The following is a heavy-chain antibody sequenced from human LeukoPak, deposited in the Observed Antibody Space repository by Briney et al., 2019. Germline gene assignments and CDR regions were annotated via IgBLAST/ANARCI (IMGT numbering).Heavy chain of an antibody. Sequence: PSETLSLTCSVSGVSISNYYWTWIRQPPGKGLEWIGYIYSSGSTNYNPSLKSRVTISVDTSKNQFSLKLTSVTAADTAVYYCARYYYGSGNYYYYGVDVWGQGTTVTVSS. CDR2: IYSSGST. D-gene: IGHD3-10*01. CDR3: ARYYYGSGNYYYYGVDV. J-gene: IGHJ6*02. CDR1: GVSISNYY. V-gene: IGHV4-59*01.